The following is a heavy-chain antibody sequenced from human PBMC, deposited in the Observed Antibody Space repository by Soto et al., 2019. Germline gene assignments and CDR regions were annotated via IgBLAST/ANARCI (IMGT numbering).Heavy chain of an antibody. Sequence: GGSLRLSCAASGFTFSNAWMSWVRQAPGKGLEWVGRIKSKTDGGTTDYAAPVKGRFTISRDDSKNTLYLQMNSLKTEDTAVYYCTTDLSRYCSSTSCYYYYYYGMDVWGQGTTVTVSS. J-gene: IGHJ6*02. D-gene: IGHD2-2*01. CDR2: IKSKTDGGTT. V-gene: IGHV3-15*01. CDR1: GFTFSNAW. CDR3: TTDLSRYCSSTSCYYYYYYGMDV.